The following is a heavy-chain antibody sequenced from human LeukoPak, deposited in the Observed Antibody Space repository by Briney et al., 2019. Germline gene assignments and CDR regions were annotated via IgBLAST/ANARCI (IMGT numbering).Heavy chain of an antibody. J-gene: IGHJ4*02. V-gene: IGHV3-15*01. CDR3: TISEGKY. D-gene: IGHD3-10*01. CDR2: VRTKAENGTA. Sequence: GGSLRLSCAASGFTFSNAWMSWVRQTPAKRLEWVGRVRTKAENGTAECAAPVRGRFTISRDDSFSTLYLQMNSLKIEDTGVYYCTISEGKYWGRGTLVTVSS. CDR1: GFTFSNAW.